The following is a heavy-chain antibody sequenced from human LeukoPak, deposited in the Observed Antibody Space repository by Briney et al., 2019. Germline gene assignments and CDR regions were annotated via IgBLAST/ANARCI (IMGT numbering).Heavy chain of an antibody. CDR3: ARHLGSSSSWYSSWFDP. CDR2: IYYSGIT. J-gene: IGHJ5*02. V-gene: IGHV4-39*01. D-gene: IGHD6-13*01. CDR1: GGAISSSSYY. Sequence: SDTLSLTCTVSGGAISSSSYYWDWIRKPRGQGVEWNGSIYYSGITYYNASLKSRVTMSIDTAKNHFSLKLSSVTAADTAVYFCARHLGSSSSWYSSWFDPWGQGTLVTVSS.